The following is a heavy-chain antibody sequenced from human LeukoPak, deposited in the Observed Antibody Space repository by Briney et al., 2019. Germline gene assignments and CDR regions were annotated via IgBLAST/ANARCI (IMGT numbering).Heavy chain of an antibody. D-gene: IGHD2-15*01. Sequence: GGSLRLSCAASGFTFSSYSMNWVRQAPGRGLEWVSYIGSSSSTIYYADSWKGRFTISRDYAKNSLYLQMNSLRDEDTAVYYCARDEAVVVVAATPAFDYWGQGTLVTVSS. CDR3: ARDEAVVVVAATPAFDY. CDR2: IGSSSSTI. CDR1: GFTFSSYS. J-gene: IGHJ4*02. V-gene: IGHV3-48*02.